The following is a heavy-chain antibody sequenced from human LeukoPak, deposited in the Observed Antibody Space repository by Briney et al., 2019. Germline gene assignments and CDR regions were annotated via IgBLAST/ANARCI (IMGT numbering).Heavy chain of an antibody. CDR1: GFAFNSYT. CDR3: ARVAQGATTENYFYYYMDV. V-gene: IGHV3-21*01. CDR2: ITSRGSHI. Sequence: PGGSLRLSCAASGFAFNSYTITWVRQAPGKGLESVSSITSRGSHIYIADSVKGRFTFSRDNAKNSLFLQMSSLSVEDTAVYYCARVAQGATTENYFYYYMDVWGKGTTVTVSS. D-gene: IGHD4-11*01. J-gene: IGHJ6*03.